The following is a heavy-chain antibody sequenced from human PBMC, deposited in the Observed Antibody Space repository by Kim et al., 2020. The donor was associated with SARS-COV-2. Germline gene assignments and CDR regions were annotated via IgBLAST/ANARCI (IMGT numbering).Heavy chain of an antibody. CDR3: ARGGYYDILTGPTYHNNLFDY. CDR2: ISYDGSNK. D-gene: IGHD3-9*01. V-gene: IGHV3-30*04. CDR1: GFTFSNYA. Sequence: GGSLRLSCAASGFTFSNYAMHWVRQAPGKGLEWVAVISYDGSNKYYADSVKGRFTISRDNSKNTLYLQMNSLRAEDTAVYYCARGGYYDILTGPTYHNNLFDYWGQGTLVTVSS. J-gene: IGHJ4*02.